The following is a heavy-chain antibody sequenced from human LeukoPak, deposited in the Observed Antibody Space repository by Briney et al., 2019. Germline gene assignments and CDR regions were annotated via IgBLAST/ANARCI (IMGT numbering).Heavy chain of an antibody. CDR2: INHSGST. CDR3: ARGTRRAARDY. Sequence: SETLSLTCAVYGGSFSGYYWSWIRQPPGKGLEWIGEINHSGSTNYNPSLKSRVTISVDTSKNQFSLKLSSVTAAGTAVYYCARGTRRAARDYWGQGTLVTVSS. J-gene: IGHJ4*02. CDR1: GGSFSGYY. D-gene: IGHD5-18*01. V-gene: IGHV4-34*01.